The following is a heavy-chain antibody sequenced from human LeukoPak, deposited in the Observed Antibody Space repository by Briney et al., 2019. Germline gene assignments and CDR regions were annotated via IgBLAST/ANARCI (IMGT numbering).Heavy chain of an antibody. CDR2: IYTSGST. CDR3: ARSRPFRPLIRFLARNWGMDV. CDR1: GGSTSSYY. D-gene: IGHD3-3*01. Sequence: PSETLSLTCTVSGGSTSSYYWSWIRQPAGKGLEWIGRIYTSGSTNYNPSLKSRVTMSVDTSKNQFSLKLSSVTAADTAVYYCARSRPFRPLIRFLARNWGMDVWGQGTTVTVSS. V-gene: IGHV4-4*07. J-gene: IGHJ6*02.